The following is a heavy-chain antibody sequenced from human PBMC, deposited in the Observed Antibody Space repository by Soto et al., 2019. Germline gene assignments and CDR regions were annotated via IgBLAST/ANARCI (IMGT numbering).Heavy chain of an antibody. Sequence: GASVKVSCKASGYTFTSYAMHWVRQAPGQRLEWMGWINAGNGNTKYSQKFQGRVTITRDTSASTAYMELSSLRSEDTAVYYCAREDGYQLFDYYYYYMDVWGKGTTVTVSS. D-gene: IGHD2-2*01. CDR3: AREDGYQLFDYYYYYMDV. CDR2: INAGNGNT. V-gene: IGHV1-3*01. J-gene: IGHJ6*03. CDR1: GYTFTSYA.